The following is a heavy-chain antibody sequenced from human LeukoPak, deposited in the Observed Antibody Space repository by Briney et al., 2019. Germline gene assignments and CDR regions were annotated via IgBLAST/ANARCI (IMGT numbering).Heavy chain of an antibody. CDR2: IRSKANSYAT. V-gene: IGHV3-73*01. CDR1: GFTFSGSA. CDR3: TRSAYGDYGTA. Sequence: PGGSLRLSCAASGFTFSGSAMHWVRQASGKGLEWVGRIRSKANSYATAYAASVNGRFTISRDDSKNTAYLQVNSLKTEDTAVYYCTRSAYGDYGTAWGQGTLVTVSS. J-gene: IGHJ5*02. D-gene: IGHD4-17*01.